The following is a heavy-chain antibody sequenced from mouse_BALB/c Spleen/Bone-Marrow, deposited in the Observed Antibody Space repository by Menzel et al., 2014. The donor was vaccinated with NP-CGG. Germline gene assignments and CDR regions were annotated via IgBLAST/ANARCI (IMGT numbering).Heavy chain of an antibody. D-gene: IGHD4-1*01. CDR3: ARARTGTYFDY. Sequence: QVQLQQSGAELAKPGASVKMSCKASGYTFTSYWMHWVKHRPGQGLEWIGYINPSTGYTEYNQKFKDKATLTADKSSSTAYMQRSRLTSEDSAVYYCARARTGTYFDYWGQGTTLTVSS. CDR1: GYTFTSYW. V-gene: IGHV1-7*01. J-gene: IGHJ2*01. CDR2: INPSTGYT.